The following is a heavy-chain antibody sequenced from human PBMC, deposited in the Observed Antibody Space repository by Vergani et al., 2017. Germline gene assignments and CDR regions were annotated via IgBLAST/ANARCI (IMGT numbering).Heavy chain of an antibody. Sequence: QVQLVQSGAEVKKPGASVKVSCKASGYTFTGYYMHWVRQAPGQGLEWMGGIIPIFGTANYAQKFQGRVTITADESTSTAYMELSSLRSEDTAVYYCARDRFPIAVAGAVQHWGQGTLVTVSS. D-gene: IGHD6-19*01. V-gene: IGHV1-69*01. CDR2: IIPIFGTA. CDR3: ARDRFPIAVAGAVQH. CDR1: GYTFTGYY. J-gene: IGHJ1*01.